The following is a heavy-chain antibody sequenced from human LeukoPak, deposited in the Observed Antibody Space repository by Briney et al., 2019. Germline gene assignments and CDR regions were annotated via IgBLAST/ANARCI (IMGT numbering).Heavy chain of an antibody. V-gene: IGHV3-48*04. J-gene: IGHJ4*02. CDR2: ISSSSTTI. CDR3: ARVVEYDFWSGYFDY. Sequence: PGGSLRLSCAASGFTFSSFSMNWVRQAPGKGLEWVSYISSSSTTIYYADSVKGRFTISRDNAKNSLYLQMNSLRAEDTAVYYCARVVEYDFWSGYFDYWGQGTLVTVSS. CDR1: GFTFSSFS. D-gene: IGHD3-3*01.